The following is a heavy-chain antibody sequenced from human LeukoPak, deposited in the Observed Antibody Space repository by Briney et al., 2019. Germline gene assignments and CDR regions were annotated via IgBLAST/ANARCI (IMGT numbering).Heavy chain of an antibody. Sequence: GESLKISCKGSGYSFTTYWIGWVRPMPGKGLEWMGIIYPGDSDTRYSPSFQGQVTISVDKSINTAYLQWSSLMASDTSMYYCARHGGDRSSSPVDYWGQGTLVTVSS. CDR3: ARHGGDRSSSPVDY. CDR2: IYPGDSDT. CDR1: GYSFTTYW. V-gene: IGHV5-51*01. D-gene: IGHD6-6*01. J-gene: IGHJ4*02.